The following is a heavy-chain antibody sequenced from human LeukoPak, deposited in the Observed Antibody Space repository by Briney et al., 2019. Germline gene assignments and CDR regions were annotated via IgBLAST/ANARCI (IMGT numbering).Heavy chain of an antibody. CDR2: IKSKTDGGTT. J-gene: IGHJ4*02. V-gene: IGHV3-15*01. CDR1: GFTFSIAW. Sequence: GGSLRLSCAASGFTFSIAWMSWVRQAPGKGLEWVGRIKSKTDGGTTDYAAPVKGRFTISRDDSKNTLYLQMNSLKTEDTAVYYCTTRDYYDSSGYTDYWGQGTLVTVSS. D-gene: IGHD3-22*01. CDR3: TTRDYYDSSGYTDY.